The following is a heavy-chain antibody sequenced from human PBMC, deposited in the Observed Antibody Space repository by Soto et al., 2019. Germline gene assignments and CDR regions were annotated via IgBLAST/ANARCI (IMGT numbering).Heavy chain of an antibody. D-gene: IGHD2-15*01. CDR2: IWYDGSNK. CDR1: GFTFSSYG. V-gene: IGHV3-33*01. CDR3: ARDALYCSGGSCYPNWFDP. J-gene: IGHJ5*02. Sequence: GGSLRLSCAASGFTFSSYGMHWVRRAPGKGLEWVAVIWYDGSNKYYADSVKGRFTISRDNSKNTLYLQMNSLRAEDTAVYYCARDALYCSGGSCYPNWFDPWGQGTLVTVSS.